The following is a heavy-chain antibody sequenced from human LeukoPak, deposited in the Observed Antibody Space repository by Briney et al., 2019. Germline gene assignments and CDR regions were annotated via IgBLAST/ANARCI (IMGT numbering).Heavy chain of an antibody. D-gene: IGHD5-18*01. CDR3: ASSKGYSYGT. CDR2: INPNSGGT. J-gene: IGHJ5*02. Sequence: ASVKVSCKASGYTFTGYYMHWVRQAPGQGLEWMGRINPNSGGTNYAQKFQGRVTMTRDTSISTAYMELSSLRSEDTAVYYCASSKGYSYGTWGQGTLVTVSS. CDR1: GYTFTGYY. V-gene: IGHV1-2*06.